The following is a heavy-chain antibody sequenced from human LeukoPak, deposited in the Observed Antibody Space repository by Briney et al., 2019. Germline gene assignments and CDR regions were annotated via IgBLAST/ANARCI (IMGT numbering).Heavy chain of an antibody. Sequence: ASVKVSCKASGYTFTDYYIHWVRQAPGQGLEWRGWINPNSGGTKYAQKFQGRVTMTTDTSISTAYMEMSRLTSADTAVYYCARDAHNGYEFHDWFDPWGQGALVTVSS. V-gene: IGHV1-2*02. CDR2: INPNSGGT. CDR3: ARDAHNGYEFHDWFDP. J-gene: IGHJ5*02. D-gene: IGHD5-12*01. CDR1: GYTFTDYY.